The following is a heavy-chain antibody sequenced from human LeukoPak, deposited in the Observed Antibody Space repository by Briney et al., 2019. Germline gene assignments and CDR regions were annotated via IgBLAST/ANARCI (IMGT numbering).Heavy chain of an antibody. Sequence: GRSLRLSCAASGFTFDDYAMHWVRQAPGKGLEWVSGISWNSGSIGYADSVKGRFTISRDNAKNSLYLQMNSLRAEDTALYYCAKAMRDYYGMDVWGQGTTVTVSS. CDR2: ISWNSGSI. V-gene: IGHV3-9*01. CDR1: GFTFDDYA. CDR3: AKAMRDYYGMDV. J-gene: IGHJ6*02.